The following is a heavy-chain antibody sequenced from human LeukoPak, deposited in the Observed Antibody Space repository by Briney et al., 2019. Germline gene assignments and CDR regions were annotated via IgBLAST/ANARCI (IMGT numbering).Heavy chain of an antibody. Sequence: SVKVSCKASGGTFSSYAISWVRQAPGQGLEWMGGIIPIFGTANYAQKFQGRVTITADKSTSTAYMELSSLRSEDTAVYYCARDFHRRYYDSSGYNAFDIWGQGTMVTVSS. CDR3: ARDFHRRYYDSSGYNAFDI. CDR2: IIPIFGTA. V-gene: IGHV1-69*06. D-gene: IGHD3-22*01. CDR1: GGTFSSYA. J-gene: IGHJ3*02.